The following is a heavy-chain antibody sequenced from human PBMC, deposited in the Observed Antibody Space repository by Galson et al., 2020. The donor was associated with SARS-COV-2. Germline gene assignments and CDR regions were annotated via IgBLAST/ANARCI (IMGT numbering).Heavy chain of an antibody. J-gene: IGHJ5*02. V-gene: IGHV3-30-3*02. Sequence: GGSLRLSCAASGFNFNIYGLHWVRQVPGKGLEWLAIISYDGTNKYYADSVMGRFTISRDNSKNTLYLQMNNLRAEDTAVYYCAKSGAIFGVLDWWFDPWGQGTLVTVSS. D-gene: IGHD3-3*01. CDR2: ISYDGTNK. CDR3: AKSGAIFGVLDWWFDP. CDR1: GFNFNIYG.